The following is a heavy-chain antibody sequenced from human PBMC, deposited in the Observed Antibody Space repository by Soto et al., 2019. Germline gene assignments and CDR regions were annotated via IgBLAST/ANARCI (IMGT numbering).Heavy chain of an antibody. CDR2: IKQDGSEK. J-gene: IGHJ4*02. CDR1: GFTFSSYW. V-gene: IGHV3-7*03. D-gene: IGHD5-18*01. CDR3: ARLNTAMVTGYFDY. Sequence: GSLRLSCAASGFTFSSYWMSWVRQAPGKGLEWVVNIKQDGSEKYYVDSVKGRFTISRDNAKNSLYLQMNSLRAEDTAVYYCARLNTAMVTGYFDYWGQGTLVTVSS.